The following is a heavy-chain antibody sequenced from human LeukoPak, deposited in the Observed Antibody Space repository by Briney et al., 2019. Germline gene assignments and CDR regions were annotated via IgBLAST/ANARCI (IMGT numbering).Heavy chain of an antibody. CDR1: GGSFSGYY. CDR3: ASSAITMVRGVITLFDY. V-gene: IGHV4-34*01. CDR2: INHSGST. D-gene: IGHD3-10*01. J-gene: IGHJ4*02. Sequence: SETLSLTCAVYGGSFSGYYWSWIRQPPGKGLEWSGEINHSGSTNYNPSLKSRVTISVATSKNPFSLKLSSVTAADTAVYYCASSAITMVRGVITLFDYWGQGTLVTVSS.